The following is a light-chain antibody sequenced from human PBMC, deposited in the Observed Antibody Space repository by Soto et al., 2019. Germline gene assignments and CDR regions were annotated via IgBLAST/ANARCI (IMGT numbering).Light chain of an antibody. CDR1: QSVSSRY. CDR2: GAS. CDR3: QQYGTSYMYT. J-gene: IGKJ2*01. Sequence: EIVFTQSPGTLSLSPGERATLSCRASQSVSSRYLAWYQQKPGQAPRLLIYGASSRATGIPDRFSGSGSGTDFTLTISRLEPEDIAVYYCQQYGTSYMYTFGQGTKLEIK. V-gene: IGKV3-20*01.